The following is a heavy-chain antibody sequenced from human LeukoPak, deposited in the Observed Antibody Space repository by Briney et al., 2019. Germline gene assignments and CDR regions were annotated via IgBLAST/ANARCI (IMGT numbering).Heavy chain of an antibody. CDR1: GGSISSSSYY. D-gene: IGHD3-10*01. CDR3: ARAKGGLLWFGELNPFDY. J-gene: IGHJ4*02. CDR2: IYYSGST. V-gene: IGHV4-39*07. Sequence: TSETLSLTCTVSGGSISSSSYYWGWIRQPPGKGLEWIGSIYYSGSTYYNPSLKSRVTISVDTSKNQFSLKLSSVTAADTAVYYCARAKGGLLWFGELNPFDYWGQGTLVTVSS.